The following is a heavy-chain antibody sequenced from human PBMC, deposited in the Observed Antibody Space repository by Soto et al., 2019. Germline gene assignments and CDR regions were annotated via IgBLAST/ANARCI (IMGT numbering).Heavy chain of an antibody. D-gene: IGHD3-16*01. CDR3: ASGGYGDY. CDR1: GYAFTTYG. V-gene: IGHV1-18*01. Sequence: QVHLLQSGAEVKKPAASVKGSCKGSGYAFTTYGITRVRQATGQGRERMGWISAHNGNTNYAQKLQGRLSMPREASTSTAFRELRSRKSEDTAVYYCASGGYGDYWGQGALVTVSS. CDR2: ISAHNGNT. J-gene: IGHJ4*02.